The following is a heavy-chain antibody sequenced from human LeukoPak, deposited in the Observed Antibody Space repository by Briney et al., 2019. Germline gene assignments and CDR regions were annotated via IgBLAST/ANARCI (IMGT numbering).Heavy chain of an antibody. J-gene: IGHJ6*02. CDR2: IYYSGST. Sequence: SETLSLTCTVSGGSISSGGYFWSWIRQHPGKGLEWIGYIYYSGSTYYSPSLKSRVTISVDTSKNQFSLKLSSVTAADTAVYYCARHRSYYDPYYGMDVWGQGTTVTVSS. D-gene: IGHD3-22*01. CDR3: ARHRSYYDPYYGMDV. V-gene: IGHV4-31*03. CDR1: GGSISSGGYF.